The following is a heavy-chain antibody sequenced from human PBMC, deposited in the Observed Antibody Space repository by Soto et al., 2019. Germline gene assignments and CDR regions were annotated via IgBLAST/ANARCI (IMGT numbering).Heavy chain of an antibody. V-gene: IGHV3-33*01. CDR1: GSTFSSFG. Sequence: GGSLRLSCAASGSTFSSFGMHWVRQAPGKGLEWVAVIWHDGKNKYYADSAKGRFTTSRDNSKNTLYLQMNSLRAEDTAVYYCARDPGNDEAMDYWGQGTLVTVSS. J-gene: IGHJ4*02. D-gene: IGHD1-1*01. CDR3: ARDPGNDEAMDY. CDR2: IWHDGKNK.